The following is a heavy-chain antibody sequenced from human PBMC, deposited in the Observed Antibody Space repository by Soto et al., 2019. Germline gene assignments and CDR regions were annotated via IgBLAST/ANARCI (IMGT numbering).Heavy chain of an antibody. CDR3: ARIYSYGLDY. D-gene: IGHD5-18*01. Sequence: SETLSLTCTVSGGSISSYYWSWIRQPPGKGLEWIGYIYYSGSTYYNPSLKSRVTISVDTSKNQFSLKLSSVNAADTAVYYCARIYSYGLDYWGQGTLVTVSS. J-gene: IGHJ4*02. V-gene: IGHV4-30-4*01. CDR1: GGSISSYY. CDR2: IYYSGST.